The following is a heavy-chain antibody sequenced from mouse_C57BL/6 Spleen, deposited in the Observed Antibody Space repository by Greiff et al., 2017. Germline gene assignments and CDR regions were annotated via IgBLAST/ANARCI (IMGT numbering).Heavy chain of an antibody. CDR1: GFSLTSYG. CDR3: AINYGYDEGYFDY. Sequence: QVQLKQSGPGLVQPSQSLSITCTVSGFSLTSYGVHWVRQSPGKGLEWLGVIWRGGSTDYNAAFMSRLSITKDNSKSQVFFKMNSLQADDTAIYXCAINYGYDEGYFDYWGQGTTLTVSS. CDR2: IWRGGST. D-gene: IGHD2-2*01. J-gene: IGHJ2*01. V-gene: IGHV2-5*01.